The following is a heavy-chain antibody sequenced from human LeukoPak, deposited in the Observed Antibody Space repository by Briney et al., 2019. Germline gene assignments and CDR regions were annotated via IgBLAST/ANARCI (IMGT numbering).Heavy chain of an antibody. CDR2: IRQDGNEI. J-gene: IGHJ4*02. CDR1: GFGFRSYW. CDR3: ARDRDTVLAGYFFDY. Sequence: PGGSLRLSCAASGFGFRSYWMSWVRQAPGKGLEWVANIRQDGNEIYYADSVKGRFTISRDNAKNSLYLQMNSLRAEDTAVYYCARDRDTVLAGYFFDYWGQGTLVTVSS. V-gene: IGHV3-7*01. D-gene: IGHD5-18*01.